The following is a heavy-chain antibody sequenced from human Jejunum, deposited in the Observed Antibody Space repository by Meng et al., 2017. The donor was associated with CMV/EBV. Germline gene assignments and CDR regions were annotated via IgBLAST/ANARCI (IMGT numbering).Heavy chain of an antibody. CDR3: ARDPHSWTGVFEY. J-gene: IGHJ4*02. CDR1: GYTFTGYY. CDR2: INPRSGAT. V-gene: IGHV1-2*02. Sequence: SGYTFTGYYIHWVRQAPGQGLEWMGLINPRSGATNYAQSLQGRVTLTRDTSINTAFMDLTSLTSDDTAVYYCARDPHSWTGVFEYWAQGTLVTVSS. D-gene: IGHD1-26*01.